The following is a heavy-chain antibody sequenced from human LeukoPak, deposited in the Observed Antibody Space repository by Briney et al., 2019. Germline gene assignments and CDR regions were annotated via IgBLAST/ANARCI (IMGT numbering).Heavy chain of an antibody. D-gene: IGHD3-3*01. J-gene: IGHJ5*02. CDR2: TYYRSKWYN. CDR1: GDSVSSNSAA. V-gene: IGHV6-1*01. CDR3: ARDVSYDFWSGYPGWFDP. Sequence: SQTLSLTCATSGDSVSSNSAAWNWIRQSPSRGLEWLGRTYYRSKWYNDYAVSVKSRITINPDTSKNQFSLQLNSVTPEDTAVYYCARDVSYDFWSGYPGWFDPWGQGTLVTVSS.